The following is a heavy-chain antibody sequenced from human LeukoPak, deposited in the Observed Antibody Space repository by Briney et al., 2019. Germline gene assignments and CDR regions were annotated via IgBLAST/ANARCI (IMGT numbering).Heavy chain of an antibody. CDR3: ARQNRHSHADWFDP. Sequence: PSETLSLTCTVSGGSISSSSYYWGWIRQPPGKGLEWIGEIYHSGSTNYNPSLKSRVTMSVDTSKNQFSLKLSSVTAADTAVYYCARQNRHSHADWFDPWGQGTLVTVSS. J-gene: IGHJ5*02. CDR2: IYHSGST. CDR1: GGSISSSSYY. V-gene: IGHV4-39*07. D-gene: IGHD2-8*01.